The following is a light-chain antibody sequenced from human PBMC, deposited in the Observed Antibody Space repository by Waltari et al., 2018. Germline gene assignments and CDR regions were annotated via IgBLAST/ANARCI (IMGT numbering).Light chain of an antibody. V-gene: IGLV1-47*01. J-gene: IGLJ6*01. CDR3: AAWDDSLSGNV. CDR2: RNN. Sequence: QSVLTQPPSASGTPGQRVTISCSGSSSNIGSNYVYWYQQLPGTAPKLLIFRNNQLPSGVPDRFSGSKSGTSASLAISGLRSEDEADYYCAAWDDSLSGNVFGSVTNVTVL. CDR1: SSNIGSNY.